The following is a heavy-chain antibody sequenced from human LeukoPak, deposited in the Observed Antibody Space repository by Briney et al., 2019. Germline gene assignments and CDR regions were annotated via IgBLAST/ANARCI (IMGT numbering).Heavy chain of an antibody. CDR2: IYYSGST. CDR1: GGSISSSSYY. D-gene: IGHD2-2*01. Sequence: SETLSLTCTVSGGSISSSSYYWGWIRQPPGKGLEWIGSIYYSGSTYYNPSLKSRVTISVDTSKNQFSLKLSSVTAADTAVYYCARVVVVVPAAMEEGVEYNWFDPWGQGTLVTVSS. V-gene: IGHV4-39*07. J-gene: IGHJ5*02. CDR3: ARVVVVVPAAMEEGVEYNWFDP.